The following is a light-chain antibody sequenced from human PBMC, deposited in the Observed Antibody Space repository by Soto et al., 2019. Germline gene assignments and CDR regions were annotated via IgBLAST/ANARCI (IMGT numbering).Light chain of an antibody. Sequence: QSVLTQPASVSGPPGQSITISCTGTSSDVGGYNYVSWYQQHPGKAPKLMIYDVSNRPSGVSNRFSGSKSGNTASLTISGLQAEDEADYYCSSYTSSIPYVFGTGTKVTVL. V-gene: IGLV2-14*01. CDR2: DVS. CDR3: SSYTSSIPYV. J-gene: IGLJ1*01. CDR1: SSDVGGYNY.